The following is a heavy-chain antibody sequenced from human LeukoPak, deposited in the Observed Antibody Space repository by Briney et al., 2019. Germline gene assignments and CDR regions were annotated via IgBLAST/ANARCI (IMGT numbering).Heavy chain of an antibody. CDR2: IRYSSSYK. CDR1: GFTFSSYK. J-gene: IGHJ4*02. CDR3: ARGGRYRPIDY. V-gene: IGHV3-21*01. Sequence: GGSLRLSCAASGFTFSSYKMNWVRQAPGRGREWVSSIRYSSSYKYYADSVRGRFTISRDNDKNSLYPQMHSLRAEDTAVYYCARGGRYRPIDYWGQGPLVTVPS. D-gene: IGHD3-16*02.